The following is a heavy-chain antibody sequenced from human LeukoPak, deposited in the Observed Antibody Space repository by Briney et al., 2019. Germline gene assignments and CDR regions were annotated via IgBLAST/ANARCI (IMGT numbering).Heavy chain of an antibody. Sequence: GGSLRLSCEASGFTFDDYAMHWVRQAPGQGLEWVCLISGDGGGTYYADSVKGRFTISRDNSKNSLYLQMNSLRTEDTALYYCAKGGPPVPAAIEDYYYYGMDVWGQGTTVTVSS. CDR3: AKGGPPVPAAIEDYYYYGMDV. CDR1: GFTFDDYA. V-gene: IGHV3-43*02. D-gene: IGHD2-2*01. J-gene: IGHJ6*02. CDR2: ISGDGGGT.